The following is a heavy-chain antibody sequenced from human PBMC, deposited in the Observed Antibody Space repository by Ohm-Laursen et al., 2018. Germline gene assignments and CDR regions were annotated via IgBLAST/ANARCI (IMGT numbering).Heavy chain of an antibody. CDR2: IKNDGSET. D-gene: IGHD1-14*01. V-gene: IGHV3-7*01. J-gene: IGHJ4*02. CDR3: AKTTQGDY. CDR1: GFTFRSYW. Sequence: SLRLSCSASGFTFRSYWMSWVRQAPGKGLEWVAMIKNDGSETVYVDSVKGRFTISRDNAKNSLYLQMTSLGVEDTAVYYCAKTTQGDYWGQGTLVTASS.